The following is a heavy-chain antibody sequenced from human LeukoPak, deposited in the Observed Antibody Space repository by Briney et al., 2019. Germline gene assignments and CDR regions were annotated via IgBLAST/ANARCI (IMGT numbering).Heavy chain of an antibody. CDR1: GGAFSSYA. D-gene: IGHD3-22*01. V-gene: IGHV1-69*05. J-gene: IGHJ4*02. CDR2: IIPIFGTA. Sequence: SVKLSCKASGGAFSSYAISWVRQAPGQGLEWMGGIIPIFGTANYAQKFQGRVTITTDESTSTAYMELSSLRSEDTAVYYCATGGYSSGYIPPILILDYWGQGTLVTVSS. CDR3: ATGGYSSGYIPPILILDY.